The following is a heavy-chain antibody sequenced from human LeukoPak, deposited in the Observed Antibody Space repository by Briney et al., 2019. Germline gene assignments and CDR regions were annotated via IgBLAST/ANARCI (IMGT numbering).Heavy chain of an antibody. D-gene: IGHD5-18*01. V-gene: IGHV3-33*06. J-gene: IGHJ4*02. CDR2: IWYDGNNK. Sequence: PGRSLRLSCAASGFTFSGYGMHWVRQAPDKGLEWVAVIWYDGNNKYYADSVKGRFTISRDNSKNTLYLQMNSLRAEDTAVYYSAKDWGYTTMVSYYFDYWGQGALVTVSS. CDR1: GFTFSGYG. CDR3: AKDWGYTTMVSYYFDY.